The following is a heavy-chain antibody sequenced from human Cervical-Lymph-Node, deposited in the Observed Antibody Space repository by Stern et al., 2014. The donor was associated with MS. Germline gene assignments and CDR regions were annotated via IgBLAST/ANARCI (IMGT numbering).Heavy chain of an antibody. CDR3: ARSYNYYDSSGYYYPKYFDY. Sequence: MQLVESGGGVVQPGRSLRLSCVASGFTFSSYAMHWVRQAPGKGLEWVAVITISRDNSNNTLFLQMNSLRADDTAVYSCARSYNYYDSSGYYYPKYFDYWGQGTLVAVSS. CDR1: GFTFSSYA. V-gene: IGHV3-30*04. J-gene: IGHJ4*02. D-gene: IGHD3-22*01.